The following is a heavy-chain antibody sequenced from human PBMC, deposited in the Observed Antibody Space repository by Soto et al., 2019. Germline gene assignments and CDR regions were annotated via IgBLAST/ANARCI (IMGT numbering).Heavy chain of an antibody. V-gene: IGHV3-30*18. CDR1: GFTFSSYG. J-gene: IGHJ4*02. Sequence: QVQLVESGGGVVQPGRSLRLSCAASGFTFSSYGMHWVRQAPGKGLEWVAVIIYDGSTKYYADSVKGRFTISRDNSKSTLYLQMNSLRSEDTAVYYCAKDRMGAGVRGSFDYWGQGTLVTVSS. CDR3: AKDRMGAGVRGSFDY. CDR2: IIYDGSTK. D-gene: IGHD3-10*01.